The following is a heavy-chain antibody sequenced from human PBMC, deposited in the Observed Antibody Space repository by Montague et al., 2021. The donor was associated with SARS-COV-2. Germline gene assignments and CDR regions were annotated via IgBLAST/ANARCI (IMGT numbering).Heavy chain of an antibody. Sequence: QSGAEVKKPGESLRISCKGSGYSFTSYWISWVRQMPGKGLEWMGRIDPSDSYTNYSPSFQGHVTISADKSISTAYLQWSSLKASDTAMYYCARLESGHYYGSGSPNYMDAWGKGTTVTVSS. CDR2: IDPSDSYT. CDR3: ARLESGHYYGSGSPNYMDA. J-gene: IGHJ6*03. CDR1: GYSFTSYW. V-gene: IGHV5-10-1*01. D-gene: IGHD3-10*01.